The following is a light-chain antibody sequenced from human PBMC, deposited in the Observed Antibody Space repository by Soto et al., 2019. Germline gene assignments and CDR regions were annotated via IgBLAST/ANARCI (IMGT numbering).Light chain of an antibody. CDR2: GVS. V-gene: IGKV3-20*01. CDR3: QQYGSSPYT. J-gene: IGKJ2*01. Sequence: EIVLTQSPATLSVSPGERASLSCRASQSISSKLAWYQQKPGQAPRLLIYGVSSRATGIPDRFSGSGSGTDFTLTISRLEPEDFAVYYCQQYGSSPYTFGQGTKVDIK. CDR1: QSISSK.